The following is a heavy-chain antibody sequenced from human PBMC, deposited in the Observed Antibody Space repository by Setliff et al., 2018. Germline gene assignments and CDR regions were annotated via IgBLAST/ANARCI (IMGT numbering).Heavy chain of an antibody. Sequence: PGGSLRLSCAASGFTFSNSWMNWVRKAPGKGLEWVANIKQDGSEKYYVDSVKGRFSISRDNAKNSLYLQMNSLRAEDTAVYYCARDPHFDSWGQGTLVTVSS. CDR2: IKQDGSEK. CDR3: ARDPHFDS. CDR1: GFTFSNSW. V-gene: IGHV3-7*01. J-gene: IGHJ4*02.